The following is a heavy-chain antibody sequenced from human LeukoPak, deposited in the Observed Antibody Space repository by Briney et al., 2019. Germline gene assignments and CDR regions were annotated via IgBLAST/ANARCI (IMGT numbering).Heavy chain of an antibody. CDR2: IYFSGST. CDR3: ARSEDDFWSGSQGSWFDP. J-gene: IGHJ5*02. Sequence: SETLSLTCTVSGGSISSYYCSWIRQPPGKGLECLGYIYFSGSTNYNPSLKSRVTISVDTSKNQFSLKLSSVTAADTAVYYCARSEDDFWSGSQGSWFDPWGQGTLVTVSS. CDR1: GGSISSYY. V-gene: IGHV4-59*01. D-gene: IGHD3-3*01.